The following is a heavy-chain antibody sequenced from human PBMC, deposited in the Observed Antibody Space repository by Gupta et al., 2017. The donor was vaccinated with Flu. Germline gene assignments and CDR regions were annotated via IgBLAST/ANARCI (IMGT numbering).Heavy chain of an antibody. V-gene: IGHV4-59*08. CDR1: GGSISSYY. D-gene: IGHD6-25*01. J-gene: IGHJ3*02. Sequence: QVQLQESGPGLVKPSETLSLTCTVSGGSISSYYWSWIRQPPGKGLEWIGYIYYSGSTNYNPSLKSRVTISVDTSKNQFSLKLSSVTAADTAVYYCAGRRHTPNDAFDIWGQGTMVTVSS. CDR3: AGRRHTPNDAFDI. CDR2: IYYSGST.